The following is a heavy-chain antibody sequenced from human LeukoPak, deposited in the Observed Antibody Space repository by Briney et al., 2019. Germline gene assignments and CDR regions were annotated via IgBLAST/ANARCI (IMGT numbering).Heavy chain of an antibody. V-gene: IGHV4-30-4*01. CDR2: IYYSGST. CDR1: GGSLSRGDYY. J-gene: IGHJ4*02. Sequence: PSETLSLTCTVSGGSLSRGDYYWSWIRQPPGKGLEWIGYIYYSGSTYYNPSLKSRLTISVDTSMNQFSLKLSSVTAADTAVYYCARVSTGRVDYWGQGTLVTVYS. CDR3: ARVSTGRVDY.